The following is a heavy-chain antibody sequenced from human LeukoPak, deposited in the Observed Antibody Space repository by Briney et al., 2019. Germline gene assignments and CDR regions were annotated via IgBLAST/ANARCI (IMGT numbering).Heavy chain of an antibody. CDR1: GGSFSGYY. J-gene: IGHJ6*03. CDR3: ARYSSGWLYYYYHYMDV. Sequence: PSETLSLTCAVYGGSFSGYYWSWIRQPPGKGLEWIGEINHSGSTNYNPSLKSRVTISVDTSKNQFSLKLSSVTAADTAVYYCARYSSGWLYYYYHYMDVWGKGTTVTVSS. D-gene: IGHD6-19*01. CDR2: INHSGST. V-gene: IGHV4-34*01.